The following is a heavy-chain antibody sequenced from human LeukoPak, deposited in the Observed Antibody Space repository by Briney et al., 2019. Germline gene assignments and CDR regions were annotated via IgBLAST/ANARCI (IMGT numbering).Heavy chain of an antibody. CDR2: IIPIFGTA. CDR3: ASSKRWLHPTLYYFDY. D-gene: IGHD5-24*01. V-gene: IGHV1-69*13. J-gene: IGHJ4*02. Sequence: SVKVSCKASGGTFSSYAISWVRQAPGQGLEWMGGIIPIFGTANYAQKFQGRVTITADESTSTAYMELSSLRSEDTAVYYCASSKRWLHPTLYYFDYWGQGTLVTVSS. CDR1: GGTFSSYA.